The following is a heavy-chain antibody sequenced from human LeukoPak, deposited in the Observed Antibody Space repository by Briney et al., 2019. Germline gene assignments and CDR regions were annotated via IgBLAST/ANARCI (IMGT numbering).Heavy chain of an antibody. V-gene: IGHV5-51*01. CDR2: IYPGDSDA. CDR3: ARRRDLYSGSYYTFDY. J-gene: IGHJ4*02. Sequence: GESLQISCKGSGYSFTNYWIGWVRQMPGKGLKWMGIIYPGDSDARYSPSFQGQVTTSADKSISTAYLQWSSLKASDTAMYYCARRRDLYSGSYYTFDYWGQGTLVTVSS. CDR1: GYSFTNYW. D-gene: IGHD1-26*01.